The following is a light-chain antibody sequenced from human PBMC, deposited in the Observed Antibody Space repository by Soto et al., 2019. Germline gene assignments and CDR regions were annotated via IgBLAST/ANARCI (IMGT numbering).Light chain of an antibody. Sequence: SALTQPPSASGSPGQSVTISCTGTSSDVGGYNYVSWYQLHPGKAPKLIIYEVTKRPSGVPDRFSGSKSGSTASLTVSGLQAEDEADYYCSSYAGSNNLVFGGGTKVTVL. J-gene: IGLJ2*01. CDR1: SSDVGGYNY. CDR2: EVT. V-gene: IGLV2-8*01. CDR3: SSYAGSNNLV.